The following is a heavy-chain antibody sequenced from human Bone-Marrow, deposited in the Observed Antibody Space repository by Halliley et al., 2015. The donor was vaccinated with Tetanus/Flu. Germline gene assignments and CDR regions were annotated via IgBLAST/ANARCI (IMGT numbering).Heavy chain of an antibody. CDR3: ARSGLKGSDAFDY. Sequence: LEWVSGIYSGDTPYYADSVKGRFSISRDNSKNTLYLQMNSLRAEDTAVYFCARSGLKGSDAFDYWGQGTLVTVSS. CDR2: IYSGDTP. J-gene: IGHJ4*02. V-gene: IGHV3-66*01. D-gene: IGHD3-10*01.